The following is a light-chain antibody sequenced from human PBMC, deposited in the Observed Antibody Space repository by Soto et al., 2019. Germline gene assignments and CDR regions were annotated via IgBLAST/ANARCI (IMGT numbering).Light chain of an antibody. Sequence: EIVMTQSPATLSVSPGERATLSCRASQSVSSNLAWYQQKAGQAPRVLIYGASTRATGCPARFSGSGSGTEFTLTFSGLQAEDFAVYYCQQYNDWRLHFGPGTKVDIK. CDR2: GAS. CDR3: QQYNDWRLH. CDR1: QSVSSN. V-gene: IGKV3-15*01. J-gene: IGKJ3*01.